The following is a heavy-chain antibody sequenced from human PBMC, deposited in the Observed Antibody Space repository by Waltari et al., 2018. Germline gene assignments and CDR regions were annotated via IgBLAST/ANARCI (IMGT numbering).Heavy chain of an antibody. D-gene: IGHD2-15*01. J-gene: IGHJ4*02. Sequence: QLQLVQSGAEVKNPGASVKVSCKASGYTFTGYYIHWVRQTPGQGLVWMGWINPNSGDTDFAQKFQGRVTMTRDMSVSTAYMELSSLRDDDTAVYYCARGSGVNRVTRPGLDYWGQGTLVTVSS. V-gene: IGHV1-2*02. CDR3: ARGSGVNRVTRPGLDY. CDR1: GYTFTGYY. CDR2: INPNSGDT.